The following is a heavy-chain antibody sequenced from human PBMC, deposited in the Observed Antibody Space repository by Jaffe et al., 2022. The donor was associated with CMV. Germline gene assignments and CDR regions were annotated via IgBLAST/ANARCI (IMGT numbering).Heavy chain of an antibody. V-gene: IGHV4-39*01. J-gene: IGHJ6*02. CDR3: ASPLIGYWAVDDSYGMDV. Sequence: QLQLQESGPGLVKPSETLSLTCTVSGGSISSSSYYWGWIRQPPGKGLEWIGSIYYSGSTYYNPSLKSRVTISVDTSKNQFSLKLSSVTAADTAVYYCASPLIGYWAVDDSYGMDVWGQGTTVTVSS. CDR1: GGSISSSSYY. CDR2: IYYSGST. D-gene: IGHD3-9*01.